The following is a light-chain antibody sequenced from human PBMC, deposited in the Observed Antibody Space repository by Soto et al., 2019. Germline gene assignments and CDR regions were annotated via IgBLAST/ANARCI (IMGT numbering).Light chain of an antibody. CDR1: QSVSRN. CDR2: GAS. Sequence: ETVMTQSPATLSVSPGEVATLSCRASQSVSRNLAWYQQKPGQAPRLLISGASTGATGIPARYSGSGSGTEFTLTISSLQSEDCEIYYCQQYHTWPITFGGGTKVDIK. V-gene: IGKV3-15*01. J-gene: IGKJ4*01. CDR3: QQYHTWPIT.